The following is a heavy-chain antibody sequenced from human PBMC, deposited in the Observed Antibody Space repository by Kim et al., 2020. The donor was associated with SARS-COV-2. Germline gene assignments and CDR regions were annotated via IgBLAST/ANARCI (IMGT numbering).Heavy chain of an antibody. CDR1: GFTFSSYG. Sequence: GGSLRLSCAASGFTFSSYGMHWVRQAPGKGLEWVAVIWYDGSNKYYADSVKGRFTISRDNSKNTLYLQMNSLRAEDTAVYYCARNPTADYGDYGGMVYYYYYYGMDVWGQGTTVTVSS. CDR2: IWYDGSNK. D-gene: IGHD4-17*01. J-gene: IGHJ6*02. CDR3: ARNPTADYGDYGGMVYYYYYYGMDV. V-gene: IGHV3-33*01.